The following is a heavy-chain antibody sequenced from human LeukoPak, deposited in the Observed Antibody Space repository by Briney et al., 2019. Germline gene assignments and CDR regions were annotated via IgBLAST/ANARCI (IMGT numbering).Heavy chain of an antibody. D-gene: IGHD3-22*01. Sequence: PSETLSLTCAVSGYSISSGYYWGWFRQPPGKGLEWIGSIYYSGNTYYNPSLKSRVTISVDTSRKQFSLKLSSVTAADTAVYYCARVLVASSGYPSHFDYWGQGTLVTVSS. V-gene: IGHV4-38-2*01. CDR2: IYYSGNT. CDR1: GYSISSGYY. CDR3: ARVLVASSGYPSHFDY. J-gene: IGHJ4*02.